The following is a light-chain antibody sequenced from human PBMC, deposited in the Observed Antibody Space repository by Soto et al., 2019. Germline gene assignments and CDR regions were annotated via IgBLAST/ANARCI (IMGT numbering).Light chain of an antibody. J-gene: IGKJ4*01. Sequence: EIVLTQSPGTLSLSPGERATLSCRASQSVSSSYLAWYQQNPGQAPRLLIYGASSRANGIPDRFRGSGSGTDFTLTISRLEPEDFAVYYCQQYGSSPRVTFGGGTKVEIK. CDR3: QQYGSSPRVT. CDR1: QSVSSSY. CDR2: GAS. V-gene: IGKV3-20*01.